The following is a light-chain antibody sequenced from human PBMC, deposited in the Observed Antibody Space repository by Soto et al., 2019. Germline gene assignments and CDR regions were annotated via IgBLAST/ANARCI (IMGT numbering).Light chain of an antibody. V-gene: IGKV3-15*01. Sequence: EIVLTQSPATLSLSPGERATLSCRASQSVDNYLDWYQQKPGQAPRLLIFDAAIRATGIPASFSGSGSGTEFTLTISSLQSEDFTVYYCQQYNNWPWTFGQGTKVDIK. CDR2: DAA. J-gene: IGKJ1*01. CDR3: QQYNNWPWT. CDR1: QSVDNY.